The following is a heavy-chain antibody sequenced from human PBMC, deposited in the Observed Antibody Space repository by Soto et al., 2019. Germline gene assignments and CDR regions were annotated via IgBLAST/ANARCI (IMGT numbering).Heavy chain of an antibody. CDR3: ARDLVWLQVGMDV. J-gene: IGHJ6*02. V-gene: IGHV3-11*01. D-gene: IGHD5-12*01. Sequence: PGWSLRLSCASSVFTFSDYYMSWIRQAPGKGLEWVSYISSSGSTIYYADSVKGRFTISRDNAKNSLYLQMNSLRAEDTAVYYCARDLVWLQVGMDVWGQGTTVTVSS. CDR1: VFTFSDYY. CDR2: ISSSGSTI.